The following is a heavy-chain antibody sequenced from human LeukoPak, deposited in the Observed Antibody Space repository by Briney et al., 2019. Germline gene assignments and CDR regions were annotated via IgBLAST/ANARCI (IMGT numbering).Heavy chain of an antibody. CDR2: INHSGST. J-gene: IGHJ6*02. CDR3: ARTSTEATISPYGMDV. CDR1: GGSFSGYY. V-gene: IGHV4-34*01. D-gene: IGHD5-12*01. Sequence: SETLSITCAVYGGSFSGYYWSWIRQPPGKGLEWIGEINHSGSTNYNPSLKSRVTISVDTSKNQFSLKLSSVTAADTAVYYCARTSTEATISPYGMDVWGQGTTVTVSS.